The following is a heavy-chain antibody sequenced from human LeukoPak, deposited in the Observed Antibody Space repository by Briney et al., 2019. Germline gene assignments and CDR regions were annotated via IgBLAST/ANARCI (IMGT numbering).Heavy chain of an antibody. D-gene: IGHD4-17*01. Sequence: GGSLRLSCATSKFNFNTYGMSWARQAPGKGLEWVSSISGSGGSTQYADSVQGRFTISRDNSKNTLYLQMNSLRAEDTAVYYCAKDPNGDYIGTFDIWGQGTMVTVSS. V-gene: IGHV3-23*01. CDR2: ISGSGGST. J-gene: IGHJ3*02. CDR1: KFNFNTYG. CDR3: AKDPNGDYIGTFDI.